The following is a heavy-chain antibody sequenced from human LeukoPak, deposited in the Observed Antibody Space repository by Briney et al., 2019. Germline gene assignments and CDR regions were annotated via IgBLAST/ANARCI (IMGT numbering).Heavy chain of an antibody. CDR2: INRSGGNR. J-gene: IGHJ3*02. CDR1: GFTFDNYG. Sequence: GGSLRLSCAASGFTFDNYGMSWVRQAPGKGLEWVSTINRSGGNRDYADSVKGRFTISRDNAKNSLYLQMNSLRAEDTALYYCARDAEDDLFLEWLSHRPRHFVIWGQGTMVTVSS. V-gene: IGHV3-20*04. D-gene: IGHD3-3*01. CDR3: ARDAEDDLFLEWLSHRPRHFVI.